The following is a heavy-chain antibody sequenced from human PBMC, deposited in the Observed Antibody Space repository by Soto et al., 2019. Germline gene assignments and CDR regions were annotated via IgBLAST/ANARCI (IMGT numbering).Heavy chain of an antibody. CDR2: INPSGGST. Sequence: QVQLVQSGAEVKKPGASVKVSCKASGYTFTSYYMHWVRQAPGQGLEWMGIINPSGGSTSYAQKLQGRVTMTRHTATSTVYMELSSLRSEDTAVYYCARSGDDFWSGYYLFDYWGQGTLVTVSS. V-gene: IGHV1-46*03. CDR3: ARSGDDFWSGYYLFDY. D-gene: IGHD3-3*01. CDR1: GYTFTSYY. J-gene: IGHJ4*02.